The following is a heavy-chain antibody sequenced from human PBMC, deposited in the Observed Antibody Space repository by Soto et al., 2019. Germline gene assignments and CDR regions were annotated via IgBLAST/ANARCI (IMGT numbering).Heavy chain of an antibody. J-gene: IGHJ4*02. CDR2: IYYSGST. V-gene: IGHV4-59*02. CDR1: GGSVSSFY. D-gene: IGHD2-2*01. CDR3: ARGRGFCSSTSCRGYFDS. Sequence: QVQLQESGPGLVKPSETLSLTCTVSGGSVSSFYWGWIRQPPGKGLEWIGHIYYSGSTNYNPSLQSRVTISVATSNNQFSLRLTSVTAADTAVYYWARGRGFCSSTSCRGYFDSWGQGTLVTVSS.